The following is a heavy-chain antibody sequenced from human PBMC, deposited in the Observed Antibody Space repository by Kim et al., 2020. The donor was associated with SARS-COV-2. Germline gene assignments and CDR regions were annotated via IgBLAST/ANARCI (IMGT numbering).Heavy chain of an antibody. CDR3: AREGDTSGLDV. D-gene: IGHD3-16*01. Sequence: NEYYADSVKGRFTISRDNFKNTLYLQMNSLGAEDTALYYCAREGDTSGLDVWGQGTTATVSS. J-gene: IGHJ6*02. V-gene: IGHV3-30*03. CDR2: NE.